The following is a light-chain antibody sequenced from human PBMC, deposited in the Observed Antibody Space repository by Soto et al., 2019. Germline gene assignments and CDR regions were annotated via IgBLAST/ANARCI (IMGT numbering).Light chain of an antibody. Sequence: EIVMTQSPATLSVSPGERATLSCRASQSVSTYLAWYQQKPGQAPRLLIYSASTRATGIPARFSGGVSGTEFTLTISSLQSEDFAVYICQQYNDWPPRWTFGQGTKVEIK. J-gene: IGKJ1*01. CDR3: QQYNDWPPRWT. CDR1: QSVSTY. V-gene: IGKV3-15*01. CDR2: SAS.